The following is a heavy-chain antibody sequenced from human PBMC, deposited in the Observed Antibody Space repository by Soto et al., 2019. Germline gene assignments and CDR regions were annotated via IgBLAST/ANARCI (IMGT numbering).Heavy chain of an antibody. CDR3: ASARGYFDWLDDY. Sequence: GGSLRLCCAASGFTFSSDSMNWVRQAPGKGLAWVSSISSSSSYIYYADSVKGRFTISRDNAKNSLYLQMNSLRAEDTAVYYCASARGYFDWLDDYWGQGTLVTVSS. CDR2: ISSSSSYI. D-gene: IGHD3-9*01. J-gene: IGHJ4*02. V-gene: IGHV3-21*01. CDR1: GFTFSSDS.